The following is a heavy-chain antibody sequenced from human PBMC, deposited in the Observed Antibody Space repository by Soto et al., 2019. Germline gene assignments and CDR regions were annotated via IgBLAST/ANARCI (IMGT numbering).Heavy chain of an antibody. Sequence: SETLSLTCAVYGGSFSGYYWSWIRQPPGKGLEWIGEINHSGSTNYNPSLKSRVTISVDTSKNQFSLKLSSVTAADTAVYYCARCRYNWNYGWFDPWGQGTLVTVSS. J-gene: IGHJ5*02. D-gene: IGHD1-7*01. CDR1: GGSFSGYY. CDR3: ARCRYNWNYGWFDP. V-gene: IGHV4-34*01. CDR2: INHSGST.